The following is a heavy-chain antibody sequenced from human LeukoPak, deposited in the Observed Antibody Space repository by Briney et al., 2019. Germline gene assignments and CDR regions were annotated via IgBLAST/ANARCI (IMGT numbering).Heavy chain of an antibody. J-gene: IGHJ4*02. CDR2: INHSGSS. V-gene: IGHV4-34*01. CDR3: AGELPTSSRRSIAVGGY. CDR1: GGSFSGYY. D-gene: IGHD6-19*01. Sequence: SETLSLTCAVYGGSFSGYYWSWIRQPPGKGLEWIGEINHSGSSDYNPSLKSRVTISVDTSKNQFSLKLSSVTAADTAVYYCAGELPTSSRRSIAVGGYWGQGTLVTVSS.